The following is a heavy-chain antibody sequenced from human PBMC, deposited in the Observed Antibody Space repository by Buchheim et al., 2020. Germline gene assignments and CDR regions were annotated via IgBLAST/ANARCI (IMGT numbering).Heavy chain of an antibody. V-gene: IGHV3-21*01. CDR2: ISSSGSYI. CDR3: ARDPLGFCSLGSCSTSAMDV. CDR1: GFSFTSYS. D-gene: IGHD2-15*01. Sequence: EVQLVESGGGLVKPGESLRLSCAGSGFSFTSYSIIWVRQAPGKGLEWVSYISSSGSYIFYADSVKGRFTVSRDNARNSMYLQMNSLRVEDTAVYYCARDPLGFCSLGSCSTSAMDVWGQGTT. J-gene: IGHJ6*02.